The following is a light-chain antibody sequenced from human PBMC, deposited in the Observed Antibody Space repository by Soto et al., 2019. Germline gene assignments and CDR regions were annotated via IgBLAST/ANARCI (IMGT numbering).Light chain of an antibody. CDR2: GAS. J-gene: IGKJ3*01. CDR3: QQYNNWSLHT. CDR1: QSVGSSY. Sequence: EIVLTQSPGTLSLSPGERATLSCRASQSVGSSYVAWYQQKPGQAPRLLFYGASSRATGIPDRFSGSGSGTDFTLIISSLQSEDFAVYYCQQYNNWSLHTFGPGTKVDIK. V-gene: IGKV3-20*01.